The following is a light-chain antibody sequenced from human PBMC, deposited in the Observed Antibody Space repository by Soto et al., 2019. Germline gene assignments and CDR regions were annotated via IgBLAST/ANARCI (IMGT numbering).Light chain of an antibody. CDR3: QQYGSSPQYT. CDR1: QSVSSY. CDR2: DAS. J-gene: IGKJ2*01. Sequence: EIVLTQSPATLSLSPGERATLSCRASQSVSSYLAWYQQKPGQAPRLLIYDASNRATGIPARFSGSGSGTDFTLTISRLEPEDFAVYYCQQYGSSPQYTFGQGTKVDIK. V-gene: IGKV3-20*01.